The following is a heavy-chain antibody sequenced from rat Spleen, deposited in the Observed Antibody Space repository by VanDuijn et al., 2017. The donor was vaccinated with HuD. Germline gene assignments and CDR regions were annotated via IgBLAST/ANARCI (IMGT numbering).Heavy chain of an antibody. J-gene: IGHJ2*01. CDR2: ISYDGGST. D-gene: IGHD1-6*01. CDR1: GFTFSDYG. CDR3: STAGSFTDYYFAGGFDY. V-gene: IGHV5-20*01. Sequence: EVQLVESGGGLVQPGRSKKLSCAASGFTFSDYGMAWVFQAPTKGLEWVASISYDGGSTYYRDSVKGRFTISRDNAKSTLYLQMDSLRSEDTATYYCSTAGSFTDYYFAGGFDYWGQGVMVTVSS.